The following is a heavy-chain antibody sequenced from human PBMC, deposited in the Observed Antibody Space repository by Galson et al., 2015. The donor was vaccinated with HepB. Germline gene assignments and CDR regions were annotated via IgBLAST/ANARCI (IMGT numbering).Heavy chain of an antibody. CDR2: ISGSGGST. CDR3: AARLVRTSYYYYDGMDG. D-gene: IGHD6-6*01. V-gene: IGHV3-23*01. Sequence: SLRLSCAASGFTFSSYAMSWVRQAPGKGLEWVSAISGSGGSTYYADSVKGRFTISRDNSKNTLYLQMNSLRAEDTAVYYCAARLVRTSYYYYDGMDGWGQGTTGTVSS. CDR1: GFTFSSYA. J-gene: IGHJ6*02.